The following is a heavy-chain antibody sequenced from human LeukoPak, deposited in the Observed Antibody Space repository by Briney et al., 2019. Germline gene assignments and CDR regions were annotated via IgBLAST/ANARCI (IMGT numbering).Heavy chain of an antibody. V-gene: IGHV1-58*01. D-gene: IGHD2/OR15-2a*01. Sequence: PVKVSCKAAGFTVTNSAVQRVPQARGQRREGIGWMVVCIGNTNYAQKFQERVTITRDKSTSTTYMEMSRLRSTATAVYYCAVYVIYASDWGQGTLVTVSS. J-gene: IGHJ4*02. CDR3: AVYVIYASD. CDR1: GFTVTNSA. CDR2: MVVCIGNT.